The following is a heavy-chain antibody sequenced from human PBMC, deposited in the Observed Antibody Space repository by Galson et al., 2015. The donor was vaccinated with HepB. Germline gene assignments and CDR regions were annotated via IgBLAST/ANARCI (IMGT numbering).Heavy chain of an antibody. CDR1: GYTFTSYD. CDR3: ARLSPDYDILTGPGDY. D-gene: IGHD3-9*01. J-gene: IGHJ4*02. V-gene: IGHV1-18*01. Sequence: SVKVSCKASGYTFTSYDINWVRQATGQGLEWMGWISAYNGNTNYAQKLQGRVTMTTDTSTSTAYMELRSLRSDDTAVYYCARLSPDYDILTGPGDYWGQGTLVTVSS. CDR2: ISAYNGNT.